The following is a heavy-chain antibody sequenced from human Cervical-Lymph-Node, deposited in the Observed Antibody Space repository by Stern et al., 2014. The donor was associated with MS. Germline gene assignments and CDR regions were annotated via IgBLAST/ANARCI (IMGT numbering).Heavy chain of an antibody. CDR2: IGTAGDT. CDR1: GFTFSSYD. Sequence: EVQLVESGGGLVQPGGSLRLSCAASGFTFSSYDLHWVRQATGKGLDWVSAIGTAGDTYYPGSVKGRFTISRENAKNSLYLQMNSLRAGDTAVYYCARSVSSSWLDYWGQGTLVTVSS. J-gene: IGHJ4*02. CDR3: ARSVSSSWLDY. D-gene: IGHD6-13*01. V-gene: IGHV3-13*01.